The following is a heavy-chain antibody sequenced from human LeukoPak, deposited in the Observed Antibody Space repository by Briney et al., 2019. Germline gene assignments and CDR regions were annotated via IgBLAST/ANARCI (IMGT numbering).Heavy chain of an antibody. V-gene: IGHV3-74*01. J-gene: IGHJ4*02. Sequence: PGGSLRFSCAASGFTFNTYWMHWVRQAPGKGLVWVSRISSDGSTTTYADSVKGRFTISRDNAKNTLYLQMNSLRAEDTAVYYCARGYHYYGSGILDYWGQGTLVTVSS. D-gene: IGHD3-10*01. CDR2: ISSDGSTT. CDR3: ARGYHYYGSGILDY. CDR1: GFTFNTYW.